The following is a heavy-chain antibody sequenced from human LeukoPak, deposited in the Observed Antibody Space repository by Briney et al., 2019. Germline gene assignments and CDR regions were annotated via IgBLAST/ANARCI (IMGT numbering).Heavy chain of an antibody. CDR1: GYTFTSYA. Sequence: GASVKVSCKPSGYTFTSYAMHWVRQAPGQRLEWMGWINAGNGNTKYSQKFQGRVTITRDTSASTAYMELSSLRSEDTAVYYCARDQPGFGELLYDYWGQGTLVTVSP. CDR2: INAGNGNT. J-gene: IGHJ4*02. V-gene: IGHV1-3*01. D-gene: IGHD3-10*01. CDR3: ARDQPGFGELLYDY.